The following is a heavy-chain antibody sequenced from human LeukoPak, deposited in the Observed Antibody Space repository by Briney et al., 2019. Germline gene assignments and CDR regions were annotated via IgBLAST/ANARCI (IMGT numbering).Heavy chain of an antibody. Sequence: SVKVSCKASGGTFSSYTISWVRQAPGQGLEWMGRIIPILGITNYAQKFQGRVTITADKSTSTAYMELSSLRSEDTAVYYCARDAPLYCSSTSCYTFDYWGQGTLVTVSS. V-gene: IGHV1-69*04. CDR1: GGTFSSYT. CDR3: ARDAPLYCSSTSCYTFDY. D-gene: IGHD2-2*02. CDR2: IIPILGIT. J-gene: IGHJ4*02.